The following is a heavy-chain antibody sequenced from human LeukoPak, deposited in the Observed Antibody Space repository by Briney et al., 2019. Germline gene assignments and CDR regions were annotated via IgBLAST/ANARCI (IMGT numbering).Heavy chain of an antibody. CDR1: GYTFTSYD. CDR3: ARGKKIGCSGGSCYEAFDY. CDR2: MNPNSGNT. Sequence: ASVKVSCKASGYTFTSYDINWVRQATGQGLEWMGWMNPNSGNTGYAQKFQGRVAMTRNTSISTAYMELSSLRSEDTAVYYCARGKKIGCSGGSCYEAFDYWGQGTLVTVSS. D-gene: IGHD2-15*01. V-gene: IGHV1-8*01. J-gene: IGHJ4*02.